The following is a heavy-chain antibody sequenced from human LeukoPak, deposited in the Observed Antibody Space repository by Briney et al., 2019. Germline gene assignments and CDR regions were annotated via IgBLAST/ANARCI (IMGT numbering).Heavy chain of an antibody. J-gene: IGHJ3*02. CDR2: IYSGGST. D-gene: IGHD3-22*01. CDR3: AISAPRLLVHNAFDI. V-gene: IGHV3-53*01. CDR1: GFTVSSNY. Sequence: GGSLRLSCAASGFTVSSNYMSWVRQAPGKGLEWVSVIYSGGSTYYADSVKGRFTISRDNSKNTLYLQMNSLRAEDTAVYYCAISAPRLLVHNAFDIWGQGTMVTVSS.